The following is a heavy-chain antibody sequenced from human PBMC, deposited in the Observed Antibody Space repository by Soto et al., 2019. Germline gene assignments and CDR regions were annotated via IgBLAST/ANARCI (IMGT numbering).Heavy chain of an antibody. D-gene: IGHD6-13*01. J-gene: IGHJ4*02. Sequence: SETLSLTCTVSGGSVSSGSYYWSWIRQPPGKGLEWIGYIYYSGSTNYNPSLKSRVTISVDTSKNQFSLKLSSVTAADTAVYYCARDPSPGQYSSSWGHFDYWGQGTLVTSPQ. V-gene: IGHV4-61*01. CDR2: IYYSGST. CDR3: ARDPSPGQYSSSWGHFDY. CDR1: GGSVSSGSYY.